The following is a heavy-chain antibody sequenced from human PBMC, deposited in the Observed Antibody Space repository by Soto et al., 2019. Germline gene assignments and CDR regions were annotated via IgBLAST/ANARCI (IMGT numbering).Heavy chain of an antibody. Sequence: PGGSLRLSCAASGFTFSDYSMSWVRQAPGKGLEWVSFISADGENTYYADSVKGRFTISRDDSRNTVFLQMTSQRDEDTAVYFCARDTRDWGVWSGFQFWGRGALGTVSS. V-gene: IGHV3-23*01. D-gene: IGHD3-3*01. CDR2: ISADGENT. CDR1: GFTFSDYS. CDR3: ARDTRDWGVWSGFQF. J-gene: IGHJ2*01.